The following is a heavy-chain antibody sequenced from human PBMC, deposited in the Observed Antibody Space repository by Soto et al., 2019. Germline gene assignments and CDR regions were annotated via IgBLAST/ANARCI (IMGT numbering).Heavy chain of an antibody. Sequence: LSLTCTVSGGSISTTSYYWDWIRRPPGKGLEWIGSIYYSGTTYYNPSLKSRVTISVDTSKNHFSLKLSSVTAADTAVYFCARRAHSSASVGYWGQGTLVTVSS. D-gene: IGHD6-6*01. V-gene: IGHV4-39*02. J-gene: IGHJ4*02. CDR3: ARRAHSSASVGY. CDR2: IYYSGTT. CDR1: GGSISTTSYY.